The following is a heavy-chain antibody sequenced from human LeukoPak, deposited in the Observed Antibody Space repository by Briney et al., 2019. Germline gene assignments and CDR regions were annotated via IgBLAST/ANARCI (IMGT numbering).Heavy chain of an antibody. CDR3: AKSLRGYHFDY. CDR1: GFTFSSYG. J-gene: IGHJ4*02. D-gene: IGHD3-16*01. CDR2: ISGSGGNT. Sequence: AGSLRLSCAASGFTFSSYGMSWVRRAPRKGLEWVSGISGSGGNTYYADSVKGRFTISRDNSQNKLYLQMNTLGAEDTAVYYCAKSLRGYHFDYWGQGTLVTVSA. V-gene: IGHV3-23*01.